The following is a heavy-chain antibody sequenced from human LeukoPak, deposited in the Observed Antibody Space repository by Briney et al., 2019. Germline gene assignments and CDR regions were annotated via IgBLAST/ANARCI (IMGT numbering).Heavy chain of an antibody. J-gene: IGHJ4*02. CDR3: ARAGCSGGSCYYPLNY. CDR1: GYSFTSYW. D-gene: IGHD2-15*01. CDR2: IYSGDSDT. Sequence: GESLKISCKGSGYSFTSYWIGWVRQMPGKGLEWMGIIYSGDSDTRYSPSFQGQVTIPANKSIRTAYLQWSSLKASDTAMYYCARAGCSGGSCYYPLNYWGQGTLVTVSS. V-gene: IGHV5-51*01.